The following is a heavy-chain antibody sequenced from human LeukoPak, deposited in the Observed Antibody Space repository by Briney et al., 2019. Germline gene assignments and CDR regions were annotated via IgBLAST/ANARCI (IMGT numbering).Heavy chain of an antibody. CDR1: GFTFSSYW. CDR2: IKQDGSGK. Sequence: PGGSLRLSCAASGFTFSSYWMSWVRQAPGKGLEWVANIKQDGSGKYYVDSVKGRFTISRDNAKNSLYLQMNSLRAEDTAVYYCARDWGYCSSTSCQASWYYFDYWGQGTLVTVSS. D-gene: IGHD2-2*01. J-gene: IGHJ4*02. V-gene: IGHV3-7*01. CDR3: ARDWGYCSSTSCQASWYYFDY.